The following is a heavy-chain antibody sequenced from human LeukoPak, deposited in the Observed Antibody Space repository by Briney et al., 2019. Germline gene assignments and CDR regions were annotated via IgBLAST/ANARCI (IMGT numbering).Heavy chain of an antibody. Sequence: GGSLRLSCAASGFTFSIYAMSWVRQAPGKGLEWVSDISSSGGTTYYADSVKGRFTISRDNSKNTMYLLMNSLRAEDTAVYYCAKGVTPYNFYGMGVWGQGTTVSVSS. V-gene: IGHV3-23*01. CDR2: ISSSGGTT. CDR1: GFTFSIYA. D-gene: IGHD2-15*01. J-gene: IGHJ6*02. CDR3: AKGVTPYNFYGMGV.